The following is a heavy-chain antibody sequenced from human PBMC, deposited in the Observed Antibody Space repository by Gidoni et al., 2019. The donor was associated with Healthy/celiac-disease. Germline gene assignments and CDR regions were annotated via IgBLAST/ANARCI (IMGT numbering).Heavy chain of an antibody. D-gene: IGHD2-15*01. J-gene: IGHJ3*02. CDR1: GFTFSSYG. V-gene: IGHV3-30*19. Sequence: QVQLVESGGGVVQPGRSLRLSCAASGFTFSSYGMHWVRQAPGKGLEWVAVISYEGSNKYYADSVKGRFTISRDNSKNTLYLQMNSLRAEDTAVYYCARGYCSGGSCYSFFFDAFDIWGQGTMVTVSS. CDR2: ISYEGSNK. CDR3: ARGYCSGGSCYSFFFDAFDI.